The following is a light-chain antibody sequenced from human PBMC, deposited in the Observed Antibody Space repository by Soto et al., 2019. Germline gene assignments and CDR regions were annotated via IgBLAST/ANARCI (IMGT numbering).Light chain of an antibody. CDR2: GAS. J-gene: IGKJ4*01. V-gene: IGKV3-20*01. Sequence: ETVLTQSPGTLSLSPGERATLSCRASQSVAKSYLAWYQHKPGQGPRLLISGASSRATGIPDRFSGSGSGTDFTLTISRLEPEDFAVYYCLQYASSPLTLGGGTKVEI. CDR1: QSVAKSY. CDR3: LQYASSPLT.